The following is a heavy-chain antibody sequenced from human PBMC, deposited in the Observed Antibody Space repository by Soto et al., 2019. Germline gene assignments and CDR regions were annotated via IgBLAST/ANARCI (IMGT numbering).Heavy chain of an antibody. J-gene: IGHJ6*02. V-gene: IGHV3-73*01. CDR2: IRSKANSYAT. D-gene: IGHD6-19*01. CDR1: GFTFSGSA. CDR3: TRLSGIAVAGPFGKDV. Sequence: PGGSLRLSCAASGFTFSGSAMHWVRQASGKGLEWVGRIRSKANSYATAYAASVNGRFTISRDDSKNTAYLQMNSLKTEDTAVYYCTRLSGIAVAGPFGKDVWGQGTTVTVSS.